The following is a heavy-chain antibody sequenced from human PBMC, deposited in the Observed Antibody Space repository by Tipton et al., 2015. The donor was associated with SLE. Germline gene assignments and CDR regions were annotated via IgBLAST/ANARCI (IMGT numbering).Heavy chain of an antibody. CDR3: ARRYFYDSSGYYFDY. V-gene: IGHV4-34*01. CDR2: MYYGGST. J-gene: IGHJ4*02. D-gene: IGHD3-22*01. Sequence: TLSLTCAVYGGSFSGYYWSWIRQPPGKGLEWIGSMYYGGSTYYSPSLNSRVTISGDSSKNQISLKLTSVTAADTAIYYCARRYFYDSSGYYFDYWGQGTLVTVSS. CDR1: GGSFSGYY.